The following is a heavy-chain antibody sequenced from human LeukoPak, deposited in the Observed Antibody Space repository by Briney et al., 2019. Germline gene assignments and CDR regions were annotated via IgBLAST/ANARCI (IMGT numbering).Heavy chain of an antibody. CDR2: IIPMFGTA. J-gene: IGHJ6*03. D-gene: IGHD1-1*01. V-gene: IGHV1-69*13. Sequence: ASVKVSCTASGRTFSTYAISWVRQAPGQALEWMGGIIPMFGTANYAQKFQGRVTITADESTCTAYMELSGLRSGDTAVYYCARDPAERLRGASYYYYMDVWGKGTTVTVSS. CDR1: GRTFSTYA. CDR3: ARDPAERLRGASYYYYMDV.